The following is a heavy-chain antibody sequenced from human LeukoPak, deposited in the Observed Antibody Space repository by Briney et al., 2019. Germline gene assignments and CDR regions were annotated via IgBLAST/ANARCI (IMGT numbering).Heavy chain of an antibody. CDR2: ISSNGGRT. J-gene: IGHJ1*01. D-gene: IGHD3-22*01. V-gene: IGHV3-64*01. CDR1: GFTFRSYG. CDR3: AAYYYDSGGFHFHH. Sequence: GGSLRLSCAASGFTFRSYGMHWVRQAPGKGLEYVSAISSNGGRTYYANSVKGRFTISRDNSRNTLYLQMGSLRAEDMAVYYCAAYYYDSGGFHFHHWGQGTLVTVSS.